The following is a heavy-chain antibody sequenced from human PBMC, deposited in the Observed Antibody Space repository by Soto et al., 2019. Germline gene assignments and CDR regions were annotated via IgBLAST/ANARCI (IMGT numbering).Heavy chain of an antibody. CDR2: MNPNSGNT. V-gene: IGHV1-8*01. Sequence: XSVKVSCKASGYTFASYYINWVRQATGQGLEWMGWMNPNSGNTGYAQKFQGRVTMTRNTSISTAYMELSSLRSEYTAVYYCARGRVRTRGWFDHWGQGTLVTVSS. CDR1: GYTFASYY. CDR3: ARGRVRTRGWFDH. D-gene: IGHD3-10*01. J-gene: IGHJ5*02.